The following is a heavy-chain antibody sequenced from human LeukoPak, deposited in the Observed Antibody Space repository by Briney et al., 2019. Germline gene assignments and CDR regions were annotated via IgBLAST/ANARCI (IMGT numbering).Heavy chain of an antibody. D-gene: IGHD3-9*01. CDR2: INTNTGNP. V-gene: IGHV7-4-1*02. CDR3: ARETYYDILSGDPYYFDY. J-gene: IGHJ4*02. Sequence: ASVKVSCKASGYTFTTYAMNWVRQAPGQGLEWMGWINTNTGNPTYAQGFTGRFVFSLDTSVSTAYLQISSLKAEDTAVYYCARETYYDILSGDPYYFDYWGQGTLVTVSS. CDR1: GYTFTTYA.